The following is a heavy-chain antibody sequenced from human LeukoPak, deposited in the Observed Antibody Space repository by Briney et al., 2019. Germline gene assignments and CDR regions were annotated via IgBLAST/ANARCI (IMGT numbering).Heavy chain of an antibody. V-gene: IGHV1-8*01. CDR2: MNPNSGNT. J-gene: IGHJ4*02. D-gene: IGHD6-19*01. CDR1: GYTFTSYD. CDR3: ATAQVYSSGCDY. Sequence: ASVKVSCKASGYTFTSYDINWVRQATGQGLEWMGWMNPNSGNTGYAQKFQGRVTMTRNTSISTAYMELSSLRSEDTAVYYCATAQVYSSGCDYWGQGTLVTVSS.